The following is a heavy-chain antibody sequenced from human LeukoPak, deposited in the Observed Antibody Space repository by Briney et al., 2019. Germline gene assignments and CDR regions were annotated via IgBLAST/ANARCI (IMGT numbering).Heavy chain of an antibody. J-gene: IGHJ5*02. CDR1: IDSFSNYH. V-gene: IGHV4-34*01. CDR3: ARGQGATVPQVGKNWLDP. D-gene: IGHD1-26*01. CDR2: VNESGGT. Sequence: SETLSLTCAVYIDSFSNYHWNWIRQTPAKGMEWIGEVNESGGTNISPSLRSRVILSVDTSKNQFSLKLISVTVADTAIYYCARGQGATVPQVGKNWLDPWGQGTRVTVSS.